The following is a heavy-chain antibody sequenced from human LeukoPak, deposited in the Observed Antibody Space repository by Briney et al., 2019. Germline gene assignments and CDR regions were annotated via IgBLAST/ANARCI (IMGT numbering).Heavy chain of an antibody. CDR3: ARDGPWKSDV. D-gene: IGHD1-1*01. Sequence: PGRSLRLSCAASGFTFSNFAMHWVRQAPGKGLEWVTIISSDGSNKYYADSVKGRFTISRDNSKNTLYLQMNSLRAEDTAVYYCARDGPWKSDVWGRGTLVTVSS. J-gene: IGHJ4*02. CDR1: GFTFSNFA. CDR2: ISSDGSNK. V-gene: IGHV3-30-3*01.